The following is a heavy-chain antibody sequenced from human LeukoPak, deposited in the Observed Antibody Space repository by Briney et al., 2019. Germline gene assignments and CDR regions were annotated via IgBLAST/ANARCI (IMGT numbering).Heavy chain of an antibody. V-gene: IGHV3-30*04. CDR1: GFPFSSYS. D-gene: IGHD4-23*01. CDR3: ARDPNRLADYGGDYFDH. Sequence: GGSLRLSCAASGFPFSSYSMHWVRQAPGNGLEWVAVISNDGSHKYYADSVKGRFIISRDNSKNTLSLQMNTLQPDDTAVFYCARDPNRLADYGGDYFDHWGQGTLVTVSS. J-gene: IGHJ4*02. CDR2: ISNDGSHK.